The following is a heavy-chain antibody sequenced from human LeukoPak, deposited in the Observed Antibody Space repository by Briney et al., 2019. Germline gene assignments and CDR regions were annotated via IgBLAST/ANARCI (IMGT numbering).Heavy chain of an antibody. CDR2: ISTSGDNT. CDR3: AKGYYGSGTYGWFDP. Sequence: GGSLRLSCAASRFTFSSSGMSWVRQAPGKGLEWVSTISTSGDNTYYADSVKGRFTISTDNSKKKLYLQMNSLRAEDTAVYYCAKGYYGSGTYGWFDPWGQGTLVTVSS. V-gene: IGHV3-23*01. CDR1: RFTFSSSG. J-gene: IGHJ5*02. D-gene: IGHD3-10*01.